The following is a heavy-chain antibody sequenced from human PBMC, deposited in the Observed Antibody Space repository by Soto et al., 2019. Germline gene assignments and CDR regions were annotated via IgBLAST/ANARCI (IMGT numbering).Heavy chain of an antibody. D-gene: IGHD3-10*01. Sequence: GASVKVSCKASGGTFSSYAISWVRQAPGQGLEWMGGIIPIFGTANYAQKFQGRVTITADESTSTAYMELSSLRSEDTAVYYCAREYYYGSGISNWYFDLWGRGTLVTVSS. CDR2: IIPIFGTA. CDR1: GGTFSSYA. V-gene: IGHV1-69*13. CDR3: AREYYYGSGISNWYFDL. J-gene: IGHJ2*01.